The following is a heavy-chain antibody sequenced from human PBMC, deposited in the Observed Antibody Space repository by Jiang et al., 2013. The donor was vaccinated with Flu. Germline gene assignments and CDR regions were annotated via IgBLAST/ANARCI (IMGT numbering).Heavy chain of an antibody. D-gene: IGHD3-10*01. CDR2: IDWDDDK. CDR1: GFSLTTSGMC. V-gene: IGHV2-70*11. J-gene: IGHJ6*02. Sequence: KPTQTLTLTCTLSGFSLTTSGMCVTWIRQPPGKALEWLARIDWDDDKYYSTSLKPRLTISKDTSKNQVVLTMSNMDPVDTGTYYCARTSTMVSEYYYAMDVWGQGTTVTVSS. CDR3: ARTSTMVSEYYYAMDV.